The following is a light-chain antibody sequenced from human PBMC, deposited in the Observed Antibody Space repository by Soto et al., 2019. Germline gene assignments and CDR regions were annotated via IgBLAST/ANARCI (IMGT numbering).Light chain of an antibody. CDR2: EVT. Sequence: QSALTQPASVSGSPGQSITISCTGTSSDVGGYNYVAWYQQHPGKSPKLLIYEVTNRPSGVSNRFSGSKSGNTASLTISGLQAEDEADYCCNSFTSVNTWVFGGVTKVTVL. V-gene: IGLV2-14*01. J-gene: IGLJ3*02. CDR3: NSFTSVNTWV. CDR1: SSDVGGYNY.